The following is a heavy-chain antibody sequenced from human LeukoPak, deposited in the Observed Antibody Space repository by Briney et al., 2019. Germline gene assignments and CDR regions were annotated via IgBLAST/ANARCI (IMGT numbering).Heavy chain of an antibody. CDR3: ARLWQNWFDP. J-gene: IGHJ5*02. V-gene: IGHV4-39*01. CDR1: GGSISSIGYY. CDR2: IYYSGST. Sequence: PSETLSLPCPVPGGSISSIGYYWGWIPRPQGKGLEWIGSIYYSGSTYYNPSLKSRVTISVDTSKNQFSLKLSSVTAADTAVYYCARLWQNWFDPWGQGTLVTVSS.